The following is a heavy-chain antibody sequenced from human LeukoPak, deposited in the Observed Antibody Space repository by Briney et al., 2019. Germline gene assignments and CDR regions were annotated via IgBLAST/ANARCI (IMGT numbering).Heavy chain of an antibody. J-gene: IGHJ4*02. Sequence: GGSLRLSCAASGFTFTNYWIHWVRHAPGKGLVWVSHISSDGSFTDYADSVRGRFTISRDNAKSTVYLQINSPRGDGTAIYYCTRPLIITAGRGFDSWGQGTLVTVSS. CDR1: GFTFTNYW. V-gene: IGHV3-74*01. CDR2: ISSDGSFT. D-gene: IGHD3-10*01. CDR3: TRPLIITAGRGFDS.